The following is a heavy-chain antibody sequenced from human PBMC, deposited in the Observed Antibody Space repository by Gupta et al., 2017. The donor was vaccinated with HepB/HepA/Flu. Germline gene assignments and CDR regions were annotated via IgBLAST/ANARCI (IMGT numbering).Heavy chain of an antibody. CDR2: IYRGGRK. CDR3: AINARAREDWYFAL. V-gene: IGHV3-53*01. CDR1: GFTVSSNY. Sequence: EVQLVESGGGLIQPGGSLRLSCAASGFTVSSNYMSWVRQAPVKGLEWVSVIYRGGRKYYADAGKGRFTISRDNSKNTLYRQMKGLGAEATAVYYYAINARAREDWYFALGGRGTMVTVYS. J-gene: IGHJ2*01.